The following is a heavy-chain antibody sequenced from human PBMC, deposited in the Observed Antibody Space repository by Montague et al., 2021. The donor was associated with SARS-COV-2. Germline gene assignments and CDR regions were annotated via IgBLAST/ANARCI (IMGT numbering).Heavy chain of an antibody. Sequence: SETLSLTCTVSGGSISSNYWSWIRQPPGKGLEWIGYIYYSGSTNYNPSLKSRVTISVDTSKNQFSLKLNSVTAADTAVYYCARVERGYYYGLGVSAHFDYWGQGTLVTVSS. CDR1: GGSISSNY. CDR2: IYYSGST. J-gene: IGHJ4*02. CDR3: ARVERGYYYGLGVSAHFDY. V-gene: IGHV4-59*01. D-gene: IGHD3-10*01.